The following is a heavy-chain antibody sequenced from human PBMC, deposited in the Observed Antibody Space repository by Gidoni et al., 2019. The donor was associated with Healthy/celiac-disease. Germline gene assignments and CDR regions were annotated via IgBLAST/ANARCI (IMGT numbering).Heavy chain of an antibody. CDR1: GFTFSSYG. CDR3: ARDRLSEGELQLDYYYYGMDV. CDR2: IWYDGSNK. Sequence: SGAASGFTFSSYGMHWVRQAPGKGLEWVAVIWYDGSNKYYADSVKGRFTISRDNSKNTLYLQMNSLRAEDTAVYYCARDRLSEGELQLDYYYYGMDVWGQGTTVTVSS. J-gene: IGHJ6*02. V-gene: IGHV3-33*01. D-gene: IGHD1-26*01.